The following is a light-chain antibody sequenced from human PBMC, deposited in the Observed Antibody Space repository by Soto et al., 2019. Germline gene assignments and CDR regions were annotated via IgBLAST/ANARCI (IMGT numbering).Light chain of an antibody. Sequence: QSVLTQSSSASASLGSSVKPTCTLSSGHSSYIIAWHQQQPGKAPRYLMKLEGSGSYNKGSGVPDRFSGSSSGADRYLTISNLQFEDEADYYCETWDSNTHTVFGGGTKVTVL. J-gene: IGLJ3*02. V-gene: IGLV4-60*02. CDR3: ETWDSNTHTV. CDR1: SGHSSYI. CDR2: LEGSGSY.